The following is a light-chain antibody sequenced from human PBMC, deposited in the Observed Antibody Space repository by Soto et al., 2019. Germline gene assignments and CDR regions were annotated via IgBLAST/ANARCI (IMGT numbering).Light chain of an antibody. J-gene: IGKJ2*01. CDR3: QQYSDRPYT. V-gene: IGKV3-15*01. Sequence: IVMTQSPATLSVSPGDRATLSCRASQSVSSLLACYQQKPGQAPRLLLYGASTRATGIPARFSGSGSGTEFTLTISSLQSEDFAVYYCQQYSDRPYTFGQGTKVDIK. CDR2: GAS. CDR1: QSVSSL.